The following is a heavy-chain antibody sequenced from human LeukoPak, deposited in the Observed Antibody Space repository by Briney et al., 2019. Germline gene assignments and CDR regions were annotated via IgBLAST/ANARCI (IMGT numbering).Heavy chain of an antibody. CDR1: GFTFDDYG. J-gene: IGHJ4*02. CDR2: INWNGGST. D-gene: IGHD5-24*01. Sequence: GGSLRLSCAASGFTFDDYGMSWVRQAPGKGLEWVSGINWNGGSTGYADSVKGRFTISRDNAKNSLYLQMNSLRAEATALYYCARELGDGYILFYFDYWGQGTLVTVSS. V-gene: IGHV3-20*04. CDR3: ARELGDGYILFYFDY.